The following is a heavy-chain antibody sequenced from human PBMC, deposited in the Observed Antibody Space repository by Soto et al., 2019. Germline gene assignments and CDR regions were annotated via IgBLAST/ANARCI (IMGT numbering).Heavy chain of an antibody. CDR3: ATANGSGSYYNFSCYGMDV. J-gene: IGHJ6*02. V-gene: IGHV1-46*01. Sequence: ASVKVSCKASGYTFTSYYMHWVRQAPGQGLEWMGIINPSGGSTSYAQKFQGRVTMTRDTSTSTVYMELSSLRSEDTAVYYCATANGSGSYYNFSCYGMDVWGQGTTATVS. D-gene: IGHD3-10*01. CDR1: GYTFTSYY. CDR2: INPSGGST.